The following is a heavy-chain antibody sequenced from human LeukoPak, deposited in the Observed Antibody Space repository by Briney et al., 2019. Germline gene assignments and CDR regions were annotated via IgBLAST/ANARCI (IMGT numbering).Heavy chain of an antibody. D-gene: IGHD3-22*01. CDR2: IYYSGST. CDR3: ARLSDSDSSGYYWGFEY. J-gene: IGHJ4*02. V-gene: IGHV4-59*08. CDR1: GVSISSYY. Sequence: SETLSLTCTVSGVSISSYYWSWIRQPPGKGLECIGYIYYSGSTTYNPSLKSRVTISVDTSKNQFSLKLSSVTAADTAVYYCARLSDSDSSGYYWGFEYWGQGTLVTVSS.